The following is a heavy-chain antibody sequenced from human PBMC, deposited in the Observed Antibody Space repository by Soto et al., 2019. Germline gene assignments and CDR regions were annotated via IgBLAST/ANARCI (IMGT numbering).Heavy chain of an antibody. J-gene: IGHJ6*02. V-gene: IGHV3-9*01. D-gene: IGHD1-1*01. CDR2: IFWNSGGT. Sequence: EVQLVESGGGLVQPGTSLRLSCEVSGLRIDDYAMHWVRQVPGKGLEWVSGIFWNSGGTGYADSVKGRFSISRDHAKNYLYMQMNSLRGEEKALYYCVKDTKPGGAEVWGQGTTVTVSS. CDR3: VKDTKPGGAEV. CDR1: GLRIDDYA.